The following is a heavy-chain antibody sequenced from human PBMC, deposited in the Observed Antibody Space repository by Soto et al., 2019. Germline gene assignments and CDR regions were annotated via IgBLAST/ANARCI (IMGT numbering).Heavy chain of an antibody. J-gene: IGHJ3*02. CDR1: GFTLSRHT. Sequence: GGSLRLSCAASGFTLSRHTMNWVRQAPGKGLEWVSSIGSRTSDIYYADSVKGRFTISRDNAKNSLYLDLTRLRAEDTAVYFCVRDYYDTSGYPNTFDMWGQGTMVTVSS. CDR2: IGSRTSDI. CDR3: VRDYYDTSGYPNTFDM. D-gene: IGHD3-22*01. V-gene: IGHV3-21*01.